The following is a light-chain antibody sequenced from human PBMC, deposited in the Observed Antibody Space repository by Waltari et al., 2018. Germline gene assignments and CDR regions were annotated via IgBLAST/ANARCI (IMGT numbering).Light chain of an antibody. CDR3: AAWDDSLTGQV. CDR2: RDN. Sequence: QSVLTQPPSAPGTPGQRVTISCSGSSFNIGTNSVYWYHKLPGTAPKLLIYRDNQRPSGVPDRFSGSKSGTSASLVISGLRSEDEADYYCAAWDDSLTGQVFGGGTKLTVL. CDR1: SFNIGTNS. J-gene: IGLJ2*01. V-gene: IGLV1-47*01.